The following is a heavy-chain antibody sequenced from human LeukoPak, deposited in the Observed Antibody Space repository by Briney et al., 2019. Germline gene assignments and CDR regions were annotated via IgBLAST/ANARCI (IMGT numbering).Heavy chain of an antibody. CDR3: AKGNWNYADY. Sequence: GGSLRLSCAASGFTFSSYGMHWVRQAPGKGLEWVAIIRYDGSNKYYADSVKGRFTISRDNSKNTLYLQMNSLRAEDTAVYYCAKGNWNYADYWGQGTLVTVSS. V-gene: IGHV3-30*02. J-gene: IGHJ4*02. D-gene: IGHD1-7*01. CDR1: GFTFSSYG. CDR2: IRYDGSNK.